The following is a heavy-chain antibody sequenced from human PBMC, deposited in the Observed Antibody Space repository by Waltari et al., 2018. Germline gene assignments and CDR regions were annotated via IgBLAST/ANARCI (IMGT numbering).Heavy chain of an antibody. Sequence: QLQLQESGSGLVKPSQTLSLTCAVSGGSISSGGYSWSWIRQPPGTGLEWIGYIYHSGSTYYNPSLKSRVTISVDRSKNQFSLKLSSVTAADTAVYYCARDRGYYDSSGNAFDIWGQGTMVTVSS. CDR2: IYHSGST. J-gene: IGHJ3*02. V-gene: IGHV4-30-2*01. D-gene: IGHD3-22*01. CDR1: GGSISSGGYS. CDR3: ARDRGYYDSSGNAFDI.